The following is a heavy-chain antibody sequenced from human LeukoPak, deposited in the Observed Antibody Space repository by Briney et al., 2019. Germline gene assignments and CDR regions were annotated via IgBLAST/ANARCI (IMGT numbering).Heavy chain of an antibody. V-gene: IGHV1-18*01. CDR3: ARVVRYSSGPLTDLFPYSFDY. CDR2: ISAGHGNT. J-gene: IGHJ4*02. CDR1: GYTFTSYG. Sequence: ASVKVSCKASGYTFTSYGISWVRQAPGQGLEWMGWISAGHGNTKYSQEFQGRVTITGDTSASTAYMELSSLRSEDTAVYYCARVVRYSSGPLTDLFPYSFDYWGQGTLVTVSS. D-gene: IGHD6-19*01.